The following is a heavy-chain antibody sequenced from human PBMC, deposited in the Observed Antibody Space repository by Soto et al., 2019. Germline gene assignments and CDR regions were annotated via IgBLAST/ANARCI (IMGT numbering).Heavy chain of an antibody. V-gene: IGHV3-23*01. Sequence: PGGSLRLSCAASGFTFSSYAMSWVRQAPGKGLEWVSAISGSGGSTYYADSVKARFTISRDNSKNTLYLQMNSLSAEDTAIYYCAKDAIMVSSSFNYFDFWGQGALATVYS. D-gene: IGHD6-13*01. CDR1: GFTFSSYA. CDR3: AKDAIMVSSSFNYFDF. J-gene: IGHJ4*02. CDR2: ISGSGGST.